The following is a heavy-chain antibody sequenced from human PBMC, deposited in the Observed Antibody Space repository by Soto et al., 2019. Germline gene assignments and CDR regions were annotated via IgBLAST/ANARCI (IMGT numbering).Heavy chain of an antibody. V-gene: IGHV4-61*01. CDR3: MRSHGAY. Sequence: QVQLQESGPGLVKTSETLSLTCTVSGGSVSSGPYHWNWVRPPPGKGLEWIGHISYSGTANYNPSLRGRVIMATDTSMNQFSLRLTSVTAADTAVYYCMRSHGAYWGQGALVTVSP. D-gene: IGHD2-8*01. CDR2: ISYSGTA. J-gene: IGHJ4*02. CDR1: GGSVSSGPYH.